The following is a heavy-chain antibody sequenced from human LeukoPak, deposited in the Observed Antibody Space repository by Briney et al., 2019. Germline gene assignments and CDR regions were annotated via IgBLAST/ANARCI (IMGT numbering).Heavy chain of an antibody. V-gene: IGHV3-30*03. CDR2: ISYDGSNK. CDR1: GFTFSSYG. CDR3: ASIPMYYYDSSGYSRDAFDI. D-gene: IGHD3-22*01. Sequence: GGSLRLSCAASGFTFSSYGMHWVRQAPGQGLEWVAVISYDGSNKYYADSVKGRFTISRDNSKNTLYLQMNSLRAEDTAVYYCASIPMYYYDSSGYSRDAFDIGRQGTMVSVSS. J-gene: IGHJ3*02.